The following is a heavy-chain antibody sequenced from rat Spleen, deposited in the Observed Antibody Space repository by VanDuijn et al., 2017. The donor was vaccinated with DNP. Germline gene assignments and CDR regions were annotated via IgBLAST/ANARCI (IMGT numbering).Heavy chain of an antibody. V-gene: IGHV1-43*01. CDR2: INTGSGGT. CDR3: TRSGVYAMDA. CDR1: GYTFTSYY. Sequence: QVQLQQSGAELAKPGSSVKISCKASGYTFTSYYISWIKQTTGQGLEYIGYINTGSGGTNYNEKFKGKATLTVDKSSSTAFMQLNSLTPDDSAVYYCTRSGVYAMDAWGQGTSVTVSS. J-gene: IGHJ4*01.